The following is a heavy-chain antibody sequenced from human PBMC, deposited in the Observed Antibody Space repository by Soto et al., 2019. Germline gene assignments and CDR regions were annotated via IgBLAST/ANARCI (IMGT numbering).Heavy chain of an antibody. Sequence: EVQLVESGGGLVQPGGSLRLSCAASGFNFYDYYMSWVRQAPGKGLEWVANINEDGSDKRYVDSVKGRFTISRDNAKNSLYLQMRSLRTEDTGVYYCARVASGSYDYWGQGNLVTVSS. CDR3: ARVASGSYDY. D-gene: IGHD1-1*01. CDR2: INEDGSDK. CDR1: GFNFYDYY. V-gene: IGHV3-7*01. J-gene: IGHJ4*02.